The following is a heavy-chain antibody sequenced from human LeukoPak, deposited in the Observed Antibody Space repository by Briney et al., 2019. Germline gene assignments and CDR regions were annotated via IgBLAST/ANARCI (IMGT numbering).Heavy chain of an antibody. V-gene: IGHV4-39*07. CDR3: AKSLYGSGSYYNWFDP. D-gene: IGHD3-10*01. J-gene: IGHJ5*02. Sequence: SETLSLTCSVSGGSVSGTNYYWAWIRQPPEKGLEWIGTIYYSGSTYYNVSLKSRVTISVDTSKNQFSLKLSSVTAADTAVYYCAKSLYGSGSYYNWFDPWGQGTLVTVSS. CDR1: GGSVSGTNYY. CDR2: IYYSGST.